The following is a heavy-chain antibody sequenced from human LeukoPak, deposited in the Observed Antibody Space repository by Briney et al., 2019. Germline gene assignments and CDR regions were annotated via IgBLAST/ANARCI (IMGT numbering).Heavy chain of an antibody. V-gene: IGHV3-11*04. CDR3: ARALKIMITFGGVGGY. CDR1: GFTFSDYY. D-gene: IGHD3-16*01. Sequence: GGSLRLSCAASGFTFSDYYMSWIRQAPGKGLEWVSYITSSNSTIYYADSVKGRFTISRDNAKNSLYLQMNSLRAEDTAVYYCARALKIMITFGGVGGYWGQGTLVTVSS. CDR2: ITSSNSTI. J-gene: IGHJ4*02.